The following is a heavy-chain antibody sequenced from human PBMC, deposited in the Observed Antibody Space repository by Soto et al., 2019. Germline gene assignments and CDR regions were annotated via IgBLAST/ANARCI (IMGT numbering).Heavy chain of an antibody. CDR2: ISSSSSYI. CDR3: ASLDDFTDH. V-gene: IGHV3-21*01. J-gene: IGHJ4*02. D-gene: IGHD3-3*01. Sequence: PWGSLRLSCAASGFTFISYSINLVRQAPVKGREWVSSISSSSSYIYYADSVKGRFTISRDNAKNSLYLQMNSLRAEDTAVYYCASLDDFTDHWGQGTLVTVSS. CDR1: GFTFISYS.